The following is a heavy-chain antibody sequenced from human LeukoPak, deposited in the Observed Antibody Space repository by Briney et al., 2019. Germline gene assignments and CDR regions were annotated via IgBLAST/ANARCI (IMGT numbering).Heavy chain of an antibody. J-gene: IGHJ5*02. V-gene: IGHV3-43*02. CDR1: GFTFDDYA. Sequence: GGSLRLSCAASGFTFDDYAMHWVRQAPGKGLEWVSLISGDGGITYYADSVKGRFTISRDNSKNSLYLQMNSLRNEDTALYYCAKDSRRGIAARPGWFDPWGQGTLVTVSS. CDR2: ISGDGGIT. CDR3: AKDSRRGIAARPGWFDP. D-gene: IGHD6-6*01.